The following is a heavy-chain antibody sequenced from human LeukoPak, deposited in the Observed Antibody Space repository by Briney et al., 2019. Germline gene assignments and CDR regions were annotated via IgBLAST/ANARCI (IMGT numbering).Heavy chain of an antibody. J-gene: IGHJ6*02. Sequence: GGSLRLSCAASGFTFRSYGMHWVRQAPGKGLEWVAVISYDGSNKYYADSVKGRFTISRDNSKNTLYLQMNSLRAEDTAVYYCAKDSREGSGRYYYYYYGMDVWGQGPTVTVS. V-gene: IGHV3-30*18. CDR1: GFTFRSYG. CDR2: ISYDGSNK. CDR3: AKDSREGSGRYYYYYYGMDV. D-gene: IGHD3-10*01.